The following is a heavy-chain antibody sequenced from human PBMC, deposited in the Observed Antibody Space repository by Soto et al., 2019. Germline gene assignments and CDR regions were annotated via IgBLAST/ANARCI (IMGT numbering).Heavy chain of an antibody. CDR1: GGTFSSYA. J-gene: IGHJ4*02. Sequence: SVKVSCKASGGTFSSYAISWVRQAPGQGLEWMGGIIPIFGTANYAQKFQGRVTITADESTSTAYMELSSLRSEDTAVYYCARVYRRTYDILTGHLDYWGQGTLVTLSS. CDR2: IIPIFGTA. CDR3: ARVYRRTYDILTGHLDY. D-gene: IGHD3-9*01. V-gene: IGHV1-69*13.